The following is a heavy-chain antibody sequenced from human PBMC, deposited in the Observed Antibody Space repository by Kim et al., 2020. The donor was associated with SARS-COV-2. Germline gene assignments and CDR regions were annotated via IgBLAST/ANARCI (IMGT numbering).Heavy chain of an antibody. CDR2: IYRGGNT. J-gene: IGHJ4*02. CDR1: GFTVSSSY. CDR3: ARRIPTSWELYY. D-gene: IGHD2-2*01. Sequence: GGSLRLSCEASGFTVSSSYMNWVRQAPGKGLEWVSIIYRGGNTYYADSVKGRFTISRDNSKNTLVLQMNSLIAEDTAVYYCARRIPTSWELYYWGQGTLVTVSS. V-gene: IGHV3-66*02.